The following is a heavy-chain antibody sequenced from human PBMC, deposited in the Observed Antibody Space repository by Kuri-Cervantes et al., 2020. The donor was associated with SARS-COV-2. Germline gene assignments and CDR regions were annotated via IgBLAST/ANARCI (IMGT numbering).Heavy chain of an antibody. Sequence: SETLSLTCAVYGGSFSGYYWSWIRQPPGKGLEWIGEINHSGSTNYNPSLKSRVTISVDTSKNQFSLKLSSVTAADTAVYYCARGITDYGDYGYYYGMDVWGQATTATVSS. D-gene: IGHD4-17*01. CDR2: INHSGST. V-gene: IGHV4-34*01. J-gene: IGHJ6*02. CDR1: GGSFSGYY. CDR3: ARGITDYGDYGYYYGMDV.